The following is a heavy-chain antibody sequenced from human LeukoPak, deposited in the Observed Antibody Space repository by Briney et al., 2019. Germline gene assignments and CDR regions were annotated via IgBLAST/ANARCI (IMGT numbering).Heavy chain of an antibody. CDR1: GGTFSSYA. CDR2: IIPIFGTA. CDR3: ALGLAQNWFDP. J-gene: IGHJ5*02. D-gene: IGHD2-21*01. Sequence: GASVKVSCKASGGTFSSYAISWVRQAPGQGLEWRGGIIPIFGTANYAQKFQGRVTITADESTSTAYMELSSLRSEDTAAYYCALGLAQNWFDPWGQGTLVTVSS. V-gene: IGHV1-69*01.